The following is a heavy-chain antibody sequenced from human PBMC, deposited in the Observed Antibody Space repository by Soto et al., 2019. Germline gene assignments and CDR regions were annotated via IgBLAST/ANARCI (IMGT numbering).Heavy chain of an antibody. CDR1: GYDFTTYG. D-gene: IGHD1-1*01. V-gene: IGHV1-18*01. Sequence: QVHLVQSGAEVKKPGASVKVSCKGSGYDFTTYGITWVRQAPGQGLEWMAWISAHNGNTDYAQKLQGRVTVTTDTSTSTAYMELRSLRSDYTAVYYCARGRYGDYWGQGALVTVSS. J-gene: IGHJ4*02. CDR2: ISAHNGNT. CDR3: ARGRYGDY.